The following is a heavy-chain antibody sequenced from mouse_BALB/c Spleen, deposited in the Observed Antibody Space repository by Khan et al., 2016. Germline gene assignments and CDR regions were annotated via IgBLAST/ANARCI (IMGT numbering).Heavy chain of an antibody. CDR3: ARDPFYYFGCSYRYFDV. CDR1: GYSITSGYY. D-gene: IGHD1-1*01. CDR2: ISYDGSN. J-gene: IGHJ1*01. Sequence: EVQLQESGPGLVKPSQSLSLTCSVTGYSITSGYYWNWIRQFPGNKLEWMGYISYDGSNNYNPSLKNRISITRDTSKNQFFLKLNSVTTEDTAKYYCARDPFYYFGCSYRYFDVWGAGNTVTVSS. V-gene: IGHV3-6*02.